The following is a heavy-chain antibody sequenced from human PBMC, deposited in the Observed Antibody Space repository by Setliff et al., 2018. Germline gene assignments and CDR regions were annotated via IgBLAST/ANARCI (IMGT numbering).Heavy chain of an antibody. Sequence: ASVKVSCKASGYTFSHSGITWVRQAPGQGLEWMGWISVYTGNTNYAPKLQGRVTMTTDASTSTAYMELRGLTSDDTAVYYCSRLVRYCSKTACQTASGAELWGQGTLVTVSS. CDR2: ISVYTGNT. D-gene: IGHD2-8*01. J-gene: IGHJ4*02. V-gene: IGHV1-18*01. CDR1: GYTFSHSG. CDR3: SRLVRYCSKTACQTASGAEL.